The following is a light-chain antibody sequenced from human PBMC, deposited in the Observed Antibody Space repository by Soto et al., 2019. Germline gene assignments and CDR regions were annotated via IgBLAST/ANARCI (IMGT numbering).Light chain of an antibody. Sequence: QSVLTQPPSVSGAPGQRVTISCTGSSSNIGAGYDVHWYQQLPGTAPKLLIYGNSNRPSGVPDRFSGSKSGTSASLAITGLKAEDEADYYCQSYDSSLSGSRVFGNGTKLTVL. CDR3: QSYDSSLSGSRV. CDR2: GNS. CDR1: SSNIGAGYD. J-gene: IGLJ1*01. V-gene: IGLV1-40*01.